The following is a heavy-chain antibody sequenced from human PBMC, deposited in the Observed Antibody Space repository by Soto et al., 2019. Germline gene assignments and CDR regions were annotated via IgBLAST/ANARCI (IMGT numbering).Heavy chain of an antibody. J-gene: IGHJ6*02. D-gene: IGHD3-9*01. CDR2: IYYSGST. CDR3: ARASRRIYDILTGYSGYYYYGMDV. CDR1: GGSVSSGSYY. V-gene: IGHV4-61*01. Sequence: PSETLSLTCTVSGGSVSSGSYYWSWIRQPPGKGLEWIGYIYYSGSTNYNPSLKSRVTISVDTSKNQFSLKLSSVTAADTAVYYCARASRRIYDILTGYSGYYYYGMDVWGQGTTVTVSS.